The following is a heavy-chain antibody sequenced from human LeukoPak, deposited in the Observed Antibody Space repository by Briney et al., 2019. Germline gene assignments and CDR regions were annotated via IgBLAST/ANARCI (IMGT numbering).Heavy chain of an antibody. CDR2: INRDGGTL. Sequence: GGSLRLSCSAPGFAFSSYAMYWVRQAPGKGLEYVSAINRDGGTLYPADSVKGRITISRDNSKNTLYLQMSSLRAEDTAVFYCVRALMSPSEYWGQGTLVTVSS. CDR1: GFAFSSYA. CDR3: VRALMSPSEY. V-gene: IGHV3-64D*09. D-gene: IGHD3-16*01. J-gene: IGHJ4*02.